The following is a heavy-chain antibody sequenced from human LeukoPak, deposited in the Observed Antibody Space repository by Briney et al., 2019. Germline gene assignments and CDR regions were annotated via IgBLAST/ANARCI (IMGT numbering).Heavy chain of an antibody. CDR1: GYTFTGYY. V-gene: IGHV1-2*02. Sequence: EASVKVSCKASGYTFTGYYMHWVRQAPGQGLEWMGWINPNSGGTNYAQKFQGRVTMTRDTSISTAYMELSRLRSDDTAVYYCAREGGSGWYYYYYMDVWGKGTTVTISS. CDR2: INPNSGGT. D-gene: IGHD6-19*01. J-gene: IGHJ6*03. CDR3: AREGGSGWYYYYYMDV.